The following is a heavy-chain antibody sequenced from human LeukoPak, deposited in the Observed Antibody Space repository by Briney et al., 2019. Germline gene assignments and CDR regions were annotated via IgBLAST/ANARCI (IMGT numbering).Heavy chain of an antibody. CDR1: GFTFSSYT. D-gene: IGHD3-9*01. V-gene: IGHV3-30*04. CDR2: ISYDGSNK. J-gene: IGHJ3*02. Sequence: GGSLRLSCAASGFTFSSYTMHWVRQAPGKGLEWVAVISYDGSNKHYADSVKGRFTISRDNSKNTLYLQMNSLRAEDTAVYYCARGLRYFDWLGDAFDIWGQGTMVTVSS. CDR3: ARGLRYFDWLGDAFDI.